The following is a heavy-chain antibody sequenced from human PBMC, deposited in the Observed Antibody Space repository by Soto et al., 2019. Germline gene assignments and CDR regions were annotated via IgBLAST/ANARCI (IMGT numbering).Heavy chain of an antibody. CDR2: ISYDGSNK. CDR3: AKDGGMWGDPLPDY. D-gene: IGHD1-26*01. CDR1: GFTFSSYG. J-gene: IGHJ4*02. V-gene: IGHV3-30*18. Sequence: QVQLVESGGGVVQPGRSLRLSCAASGFTFSSYGMHWVRQAPGKGLEWVAVISYDGSNKYYADSVKGRFTISRDNSKNTLYLQMNSLRAEDTAVYYCAKDGGMWGDPLPDYWGQGTLSPSPQ.